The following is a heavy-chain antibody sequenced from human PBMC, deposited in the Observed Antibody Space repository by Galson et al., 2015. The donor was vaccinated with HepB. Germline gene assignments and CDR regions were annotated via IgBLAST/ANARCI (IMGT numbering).Heavy chain of an antibody. V-gene: IGHV3-74*01. Sequence: SLRLSCAASGFTFSSYWMHWVRQAPGKGLVWVSRINGDGSSTSYADSVKGRFTISRDNAKNTLYLQMNSLRAEDTAVYYCARAQIGGFDPWGQGTLVTVSS. J-gene: IGHJ5*02. D-gene: IGHD2/OR15-2a*01. CDR2: INGDGSST. CDR3: ARAQIGGFDP. CDR1: GFTFSSYW.